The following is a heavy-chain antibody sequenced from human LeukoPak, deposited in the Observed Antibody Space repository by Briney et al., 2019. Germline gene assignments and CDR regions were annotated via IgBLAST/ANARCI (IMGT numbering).Heavy chain of an antibody. CDR2: IRYDGSNK. J-gene: IGHJ6*03. CDR1: GFTFSSYG. V-gene: IGHV3-30*02. D-gene: IGHD5-12*01. Sequence: PGGSLRLSCAASGFTFSSYGMHWVRQAPGKGLEWVAFIRYDGSNKYYADSVKGRFTISGDNSKNTLYLQMKSLRAEDTAVYYCAKGGGYEAQYCYYYLDVWGKGTTVTISS. CDR3: AKGGGYEAQYCYYYLDV.